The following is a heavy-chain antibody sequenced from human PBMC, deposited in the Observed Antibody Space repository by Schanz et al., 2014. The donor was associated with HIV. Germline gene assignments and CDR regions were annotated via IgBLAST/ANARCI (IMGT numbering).Heavy chain of an antibody. V-gene: IGHV1-69*01. Sequence: QVPLVQSGAEVKKPGSSVKVSCKTLGGTFRTYAVSWVRQAPGQGLEWMGGIVPIFGTTNYAQRFQGRVSITADESTSTAYMELSGLRSEDTAVYYCARGAAEMATMTPWRYWGQGTLVTVSS. J-gene: IGHJ4*02. CDR3: ARGAAEMATMTPWRY. CDR1: GGTFRTYA. D-gene: IGHD5-12*01. CDR2: IVPIFGTT.